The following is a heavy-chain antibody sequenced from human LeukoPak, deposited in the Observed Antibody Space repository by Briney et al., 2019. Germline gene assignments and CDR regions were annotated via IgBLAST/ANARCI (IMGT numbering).Heavy chain of an antibody. CDR3: AKAVSSAYRDFDF. CDR2: ISGGGGNT. CDR1: GFTFSRYA. J-gene: IGHJ4*02. D-gene: IGHD3-22*01. V-gene: IGHV3-23*01. Sequence: GGSLRLSCAASGFTFSRYAMSWVRQAPGKGLEWVSVISGGGGNTYYADSVKGRFTISRDDSKNTLYLQMNSLRAEDTAVYYCAKAVSSAYRDFDFWGQGTLVTVSS.